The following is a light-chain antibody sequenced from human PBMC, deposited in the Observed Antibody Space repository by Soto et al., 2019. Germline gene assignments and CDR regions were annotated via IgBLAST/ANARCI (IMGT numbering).Light chain of an antibody. CDR2: AAS. Sequence: PGERATLSCRASQSVSSSYVAWYQQKPGQAPRLLIYAASSRATGIPDRFSGSGSGTDFTLTISRLEAEDFAVYYCQRYGSSPMFTFGQGTKVDIK. J-gene: IGKJ2*01. CDR1: QSVSSSY. CDR3: QRYGSSPMFT. V-gene: IGKV3-20*01.